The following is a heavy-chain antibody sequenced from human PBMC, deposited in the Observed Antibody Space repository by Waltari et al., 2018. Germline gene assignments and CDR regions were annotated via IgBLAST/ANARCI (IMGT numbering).Heavy chain of an antibody. CDR2: IYYSGST. Sequence: QVQLQESGPGLVKPSETLSLTCTVSGGSISSYYWSWIRQPPGKGLEWIGYIYYSGSTNYNPSLKSRVTISVDTSKNQCSLKLSSVTAADTAVYYCARCSGGSCYSFDYWGQGTLVTVSS. J-gene: IGHJ4*02. CDR1: GGSISSYY. CDR3: ARCSGGSCYSFDY. D-gene: IGHD2-15*01. V-gene: IGHV4-59*01.